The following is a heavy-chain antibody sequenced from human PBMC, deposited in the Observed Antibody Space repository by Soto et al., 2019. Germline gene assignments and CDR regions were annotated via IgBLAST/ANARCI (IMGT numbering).Heavy chain of an antibody. CDR1: GGSISSPNFY. Sequence: SETLSLTCTVSGGSISSPNFYWSWIRQHPGKGLEWIGHIYYNGTTYYNPTLKSRVTISVDTSKNQFSLKLSSVTAADTAVYYCARDPIRFLEWLPPNYYGMDVWGQGTTVTVSS. V-gene: IGHV4-30-4*08. CDR3: ARDPIRFLEWLPPNYYGMDV. J-gene: IGHJ6*02. CDR2: IYYNGTT. D-gene: IGHD3-3*01.